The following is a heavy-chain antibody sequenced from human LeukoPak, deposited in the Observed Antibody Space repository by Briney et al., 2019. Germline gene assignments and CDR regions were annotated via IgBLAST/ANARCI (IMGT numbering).Heavy chain of an antibody. J-gene: IGHJ4*02. CDR3: ARGFCNSASCYQGPFDF. CDR2: ISNKTNGGTT. D-gene: IGHD2-2*01. Sequence: GGSLRLSRAASGFIFSSAWMTWVRQAPGKGLEWVGHISNKTNGGTTDYAAPVKGRFIISRDDSKNTLYLQMNSLRTEDTAVYYCARGFCNSASCYQGPFDFWGQGTLVTVSS. V-gene: IGHV3-15*01. CDR1: GFIFSSAW.